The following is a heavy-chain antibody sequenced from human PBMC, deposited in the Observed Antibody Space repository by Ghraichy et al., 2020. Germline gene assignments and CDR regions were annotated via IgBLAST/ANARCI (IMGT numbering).Heavy chain of an antibody. CDR1: AYMFTGYY. CDR3: ARAPGIAATGTRGRPPLVVFLDY. D-gene: IGHD6-25*01. J-gene: IGHJ4*02. Sequence: ASVKVSCKASAYMFTGYYIHWVRQAPGQGLEWMGWIDPNSGGTNYALKFQGRVTMTRDTSISTAYMELSSLRSDDTAVYYCARAPGIAATGTRGRPPLVVFLDYWGQGTLVTVSS. CDR2: IDPNSGGT. V-gene: IGHV1-2*02.